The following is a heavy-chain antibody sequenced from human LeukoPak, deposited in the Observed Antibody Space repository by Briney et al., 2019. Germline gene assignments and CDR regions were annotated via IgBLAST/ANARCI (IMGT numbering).Heavy chain of an antibody. V-gene: IGHV3-21*01. CDR2: ISSSSSYI. J-gene: IGHJ4*02. D-gene: IGHD3-10*01. Sequence: GGSLRLSCAASGFTFSGYTMNWVRQAPGKGLEWVSSISSSSSYIYYADSVKGRFTLFRDNAKNSLYLQMNSLRAEDTAVYYCARGEKDYGSGSYEGDFDYWGQGTLVTVSS. CDR3: ARGEKDYGSGSYEGDFDY. CDR1: GFTFSGYT.